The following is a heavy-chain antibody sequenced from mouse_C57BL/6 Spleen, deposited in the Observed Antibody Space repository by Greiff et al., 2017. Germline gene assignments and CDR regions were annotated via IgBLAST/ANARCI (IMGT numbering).Heavy chain of an antibody. V-gene: IGHV14-1*01. J-gene: IGHJ3*01. D-gene: IGHD2-4*01. CDR1: GFNIKDYY. CDR2: IDPEDGDT. Sequence: VQLQQSGAELVRPGASVKLSCTASGFNIKDYYMHWVKQRPEQGLEWIGRIDPEDGDTEYAPKFQGTATMTADTSSKTAYLQLSSLTSEDTAVYYCTPGDYDDEGGWFAYWGQGTLVTVSA. CDR3: TPGDYDDEGGWFAY.